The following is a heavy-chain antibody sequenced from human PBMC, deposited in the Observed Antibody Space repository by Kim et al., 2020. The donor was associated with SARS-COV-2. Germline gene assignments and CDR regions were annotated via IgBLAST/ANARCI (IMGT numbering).Heavy chain of an antibody. V-gene: IGHV3-21*01. Sequence: YIYYADSVKGRFTISRDNAKNSLYLQMNSLRAEDTAVYYCARRNGDAFDIWGQGTMVTVSS. CDR2: YI. J-gene: IGHJ3*02. D-gene: IGHD2-8*01. CDR3: ARRNGDAFDI.